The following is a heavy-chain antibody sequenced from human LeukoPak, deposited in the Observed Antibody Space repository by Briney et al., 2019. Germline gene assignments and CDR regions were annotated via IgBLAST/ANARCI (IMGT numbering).Heavy chain of an antibody. J-gene: IGHJ6*03. V-gene: IGHV3-53*01. Sequence: GGSLRLSCAASGFTVSSYYMSWVRQAPGKGLEWVSVIYSGGSTYYADSVKGRFTISRDNSKNTLYLQMNSLRAEDTAVYYCARAWADSTSYYYYYMDVWGKGTTVTVSS. D-gene: IGHD2-2*01. CDR2: IYSGGST. CDR3: ARAWADSTSYYYYYMDV. CDR1: GFTVSSYY.